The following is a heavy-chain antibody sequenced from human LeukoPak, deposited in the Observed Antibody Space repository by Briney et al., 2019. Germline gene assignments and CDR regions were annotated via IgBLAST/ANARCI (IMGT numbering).Heavy chain of an antibody. CDR2: IYYSGST. CDR3: ARDGPGPYAFDI. V-gene: IGHV4-59*01. J-gene: IGHJ3*02. Sequence: SSETLSLTCTVSGGSISSYYWSWIRQPPGKGLEWIGYIYYSGSTNYNPSLKSRVTISVDTSKNQFSLKLSSVTAADTAVYYCARDGPGPYAFDIWGQGTMVTVSS. CDR1: GGSISSYY.